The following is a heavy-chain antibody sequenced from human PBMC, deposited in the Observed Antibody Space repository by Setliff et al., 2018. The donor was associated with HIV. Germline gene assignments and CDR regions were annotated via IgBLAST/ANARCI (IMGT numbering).Heavy chain of an antibody. CDR1: GGSISSGNYY. CDR2: VYTDGST. D-gene: IGHD6-13*01. Sequence: PSETLSLTCTVSGGSISSGNYYWSWIRVPAGKGLEWIGHVYTDGSTNYNPSLNSRVTISVDMSKNQFSLKMNSLTAADTALYYCVSSWYWDFDFWGQGAQVTV. J-gene: IGHJ4*02. CDR3: VSSWYWDFDF. V-gene: IGHV4-61*09.